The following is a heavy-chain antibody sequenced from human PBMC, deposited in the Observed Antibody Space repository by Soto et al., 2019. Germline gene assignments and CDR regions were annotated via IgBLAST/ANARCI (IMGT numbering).Heavy chain of an antibody. D-gene: IGHD3-22*01. CDR1: GDALTGYT. CDR2: IIPTYGTT. J-gene: IGHJ4*02. Sequence: VKVSCKASGDALTGYTISWVRQARGHGLEWMGGIIPTYGTTNYAQKFQGRVTMTADESTTTVYMELSSLRSEDTAMYFCARDRYYHDNSGYHPQFDSWGQGTLVTVSS. CDR3: ARDRYYHDNSGYHPQFDS. V-gene: IGHV1-69*01.